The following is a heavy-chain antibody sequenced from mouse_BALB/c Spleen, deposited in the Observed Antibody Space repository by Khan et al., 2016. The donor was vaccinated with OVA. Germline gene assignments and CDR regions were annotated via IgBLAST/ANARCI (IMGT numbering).Heavy chain of an antibody. D-gene: IGHD2-1*01. CDR3: ARANGNYLYYYAMDY. CDR1: GYTFTSYW. J-gene: IGHJ4*01. V-gene: IGHV1-7*01. CDR2: INPSTGYS. Sequence: QVQLQQSGAELAKPGASVKMSCKASGYTFTSYWMHWVKQRPGQGLEWIGYINPSTGYSEYNQKFKGKATLTVDTSSSTAYIQLSSLSSEDSAVYFCARANGNYLYYYAMDYWGQGTSVTVSS.